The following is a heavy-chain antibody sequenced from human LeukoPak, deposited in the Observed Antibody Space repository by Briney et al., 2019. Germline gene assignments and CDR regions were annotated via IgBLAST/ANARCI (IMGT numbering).Heavy chain of an antibody. V-gene: IGHV5-51*01. CDR1: GYSFTSYW. CDR3: ARIRGDYDSSGYYRRHYYYYYMDV. Sequence: GESLKISCKGSGYSFTSYWIGWVRQMPGKGLEWMGIIYPGDSDTRYSPSFRGQVTISADKSISTAYLQWSSLKASDTAMYYCARIRGDYDSSGYYRRHYYYYYMDVWGKGTTVTISS. CDR2: IYPGDSDT. J-gene: IGHJ6*03. D-gene: IGHD3-22*01.